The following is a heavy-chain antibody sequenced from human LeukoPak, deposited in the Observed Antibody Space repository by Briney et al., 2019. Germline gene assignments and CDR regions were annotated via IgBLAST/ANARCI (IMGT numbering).Heavy chain of an antibody. CDR3: ARDPKDRYFDWLFDVYVDY. Sequence: GGSLRLSCAASGFTFSSYSMNWVRQAPGKGLEWVSSISSSSSYIYYADSVKGRFTISRDNAKNSLYLQMNSLRAEDTAVYYCARDPKDRYFDWLFDVYVDYWGQGTLVTVSS. CDR2: ISSSSSYI. J-gene: IGHJ4*02. CDR1: GFTFSSYS. D-gene: IGHD3-9*01. V-gene: IGHV3-21*01.